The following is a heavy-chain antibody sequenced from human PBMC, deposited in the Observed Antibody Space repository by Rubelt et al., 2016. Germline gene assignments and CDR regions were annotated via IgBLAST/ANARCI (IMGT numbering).Heavy chain of an antibody. CDR2: IYHSEST. Sequence: QVPLQESGPGLVKPSETLSLTCSVSGGSISGYYWTWIRQPPGKGLEGIAEIYHSESTNYNTSLTSRVTISVHRSKNQFSLKLTSVTAADTAVYYCALGDHSGTPIDYWGQGTVVTVSS. CDR1: GGSISGYY. V-gene: IGHV4-59*12. CDR3: ALGDHSGTPIDY. J-gene: IGHJ4*02. D-gene: IGHD1-1*01.